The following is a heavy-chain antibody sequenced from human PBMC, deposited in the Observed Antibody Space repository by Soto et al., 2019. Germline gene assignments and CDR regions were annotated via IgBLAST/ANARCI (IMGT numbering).Heavy chain of an antibody. CDR1: GYTFTSYA. CDR2: INAGNGNT. J-gene: IGHJ4*02. V-gene: IGHV1-3*05. CDR3: AREEGYYDSSGYLVY. D-gene: IGHD3-22*01. Sequence: QVQLVQSGAEEKKPGASVKVSCKASGYTFTSYAMYWVRQAPGQRLEWMGWINAGNGNTKYSQKFQGRVTITRDTSASTAYMELSSLRSEDTAVYYCAREEGYYDSSGYLVYWGQGTLVTVSS.